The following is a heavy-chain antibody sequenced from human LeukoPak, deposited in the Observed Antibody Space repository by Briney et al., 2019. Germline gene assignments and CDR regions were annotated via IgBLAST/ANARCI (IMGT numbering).Heavy chain of an antibody. CDR2: ISGNGVGT. J-gene: IGHJ5*02. CDR1: GFTFSSYS. Sequence: GGSLRLSCAASGFTFSSYSMNWVRQAPGKGLEWVSAISGNGVGTYYADSVKGRFTISRDNSWNTLYLQMNSLRAEDTAVYYCAKDRYYDNSANHYESESWGQGTLVTVSS. CDR3: AKDRYYDNSANHYESES. D-gene: IGHD3-22*01. V-gene: IGHV3-23*01.